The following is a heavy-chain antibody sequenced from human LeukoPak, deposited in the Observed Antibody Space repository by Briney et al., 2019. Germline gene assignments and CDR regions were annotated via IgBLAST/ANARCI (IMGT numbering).Heavy chain of an antibody. CDR3: AKDPQLYRDIVVVPAANRGSYFDY. J-gene: IGHJ4*02. Sequence: GGSLRLSCAASGFTFSSYAMHWVRQAPGKGLEWVAVISYDGSNKYYADSVKGRFTISRDNSKNTLYLQMNSLRAEDTAVYYCAKDPQLYRDIVVVPAANRGSYFDYWGQGTLVTVSS. V-gene: IGHV3-30-3*01. CDR2: ISYDGSNK. CDR1: GFTFSSYA. D-gene: IGHD2-2*01.